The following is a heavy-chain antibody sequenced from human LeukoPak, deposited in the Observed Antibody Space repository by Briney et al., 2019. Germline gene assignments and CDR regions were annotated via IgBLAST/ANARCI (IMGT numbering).Heavy chain of an antibody. V-gene: IGHV3-23*01. J-gene: IGHJ3*02. CDR2: ISGSGGST. Sequence: GGSLRLSCATTGLTVTSNYMIWVRKAPGKELEWVSAISGSGGSTYCADCVKGRFTISRDNSKNTLYLQMNSLRAEDTAVYYCAGVVGATAFDIWGQGTMVTVSS. CDR1: GLTVTSNY. CDR3: AGVVGATAFDI. D-gene: IGHD1-26*01.